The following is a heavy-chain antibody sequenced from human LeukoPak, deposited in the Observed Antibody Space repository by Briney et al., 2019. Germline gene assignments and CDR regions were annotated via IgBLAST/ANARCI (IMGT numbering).Heavy chain of an antibody. CDR1: GFTFSSYG. Sequence: GGSLRLSCAASGFTFSSYGMHWVRQAPGKGLEWVAVISYDGSNKYYADSVKGRFTISRDNSKNTLYLQMNSLRAEDTAVYYCAKDWRSSFVAVAGTSPNDYWGQGTLVTVSS. CDR3: AKDWRSSFVAVAGTSPNDY. J-gene: IGHJ4*02. V-gene: IGHV3-30*18. D-gene: IGHD6-19*01. CDR2: ISYDGSNK.